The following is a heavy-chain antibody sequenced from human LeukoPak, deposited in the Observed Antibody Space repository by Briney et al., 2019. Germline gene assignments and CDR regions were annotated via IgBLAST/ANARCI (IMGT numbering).Heavy chain of an antibody. CDR1: GFTFSSYW. D-gene: IGHD3-22*01. CDR3: AKDLYDSSGYYYRPDY. V-gene: IGHV3-74*01. CDR2: INGHGSTT. J-gene: IGHJ4*02. Sequence: GGSLRLSCAASGFTFSSYWVYWVRQAPGKGLVWVSGINGHGSTTRYADSVKGRFSVSRDNAKSTLYLQMNSLRAEDTAVYYCAKDLYDSSGYYYRPDYWGQGTLVTVSS.